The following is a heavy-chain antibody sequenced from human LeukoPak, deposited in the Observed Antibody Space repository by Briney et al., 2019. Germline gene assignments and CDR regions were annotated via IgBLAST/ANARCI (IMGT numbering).Heavy chain of an antibody. CDR2: ICGRGGST. CDR1: GCTFSSYT. D-gene: IGHD1-26*01. V-gene: IGHV3-23*01. J-gene: IGHJ3*02. CDR3: AKVWDNRSPDAFDI. Sequence: GGALRLSCAASGCTFSSYTFNGVRQAPGKGREGVSAICGRGGSTYYADSVKGRFTISRDNSKNTLYLQMNSLRAEDTAVYYFAKVWDNRSPDAFDIWGQGTMDTVS.